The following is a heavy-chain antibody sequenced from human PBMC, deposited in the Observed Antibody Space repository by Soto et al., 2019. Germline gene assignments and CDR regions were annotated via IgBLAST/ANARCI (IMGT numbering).Heavy chain of an antibody. J-gene: IGHJ4*02. CDR3: ARALGGDYDVTDY. Sequence: SETLSLTCAVSGGSISSSNWWSWVRQPPGKGLAWIGEIYHSGSTNYNPSLKSRVTISVDKSKNQFSLKLSSVTAADTAVYYCARALGGDYDVTDYWGQGTLVTVSS. CDR1: GGSISSSNW. V-gene: IGHV4-4*02. D-gene: IGHD4-17*01. CDR2: IYHSGST.